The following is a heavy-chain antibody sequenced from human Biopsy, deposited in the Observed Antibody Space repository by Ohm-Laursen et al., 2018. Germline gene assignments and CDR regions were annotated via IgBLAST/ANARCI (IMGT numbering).Heavy chain of an antibody. CDR3: ARGSNEYGGLYFPH. V-gene: IGHV4-59*11. Sequence: TLSLTCTVSGGSFTGHYWSWIRQPPGKGLEWIGRISYTGYTSYKSSLKSRVTISLDTSRKHFSLRLTSLAAADTAVYYCARGSNEYGGLYFPHWGQGTLVTVSS. CDR2: ISYTGYT. CDR1: GGSFTGHY. D-gene: IGHD4-23*01. J-gene: IGHJ1*01.